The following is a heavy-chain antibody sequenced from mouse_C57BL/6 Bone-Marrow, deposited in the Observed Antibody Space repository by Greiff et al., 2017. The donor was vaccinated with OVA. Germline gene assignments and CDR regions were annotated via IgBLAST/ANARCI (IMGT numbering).Heavy chain of an antibody. CDR3: ARDHYGSSY. CDR1: GYTFTSYW. CDR2: IYPGSGST. D-gene: IGHD1-1*01. J-gene: IGHJ2*01. V-gene: IGHV1-55*01. Sequence: QVQLQQSGPELVKPGASVKISCKASGYTFTSYWITWVKQRPGQGLEWIGDIYPGSGSTNYNEKFKSKATLTVDTSSSTAYMQLSSLTSEDSAVYYCARDHYGSSYWGQGTTLTVSS.